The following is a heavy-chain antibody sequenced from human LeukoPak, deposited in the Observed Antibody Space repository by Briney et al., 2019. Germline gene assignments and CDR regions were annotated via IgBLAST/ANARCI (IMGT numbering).Heavy chain of an antibody. J-gene: IGHJ4*02. CDR2: ISSNGRST. CDR1: GFTLTSYA. V-gene: IGHV3-64*01. CDR3: ARQVGSGSFSLDY. Sequence: PAGSLTVSRAASGFTLTSYAMHWVRQAPGEGLEFVSAISSNGRSTNYANSLKRRFTVSRDISTNTEYLQMGNLRAEDMGVYYCARQVGSGSFSLDYWGQETLVPVPS. D-gene: IGHD3-10*01.